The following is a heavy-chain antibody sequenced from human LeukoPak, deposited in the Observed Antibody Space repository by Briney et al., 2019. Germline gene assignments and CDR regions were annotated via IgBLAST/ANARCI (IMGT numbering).Heavy chain of an antibody. CDR3: ARRGCPGGTCYLDY. D-gene: IGHD2-8*02. CDR1: GGSISGSY. CDR2: VSYSGST. J-gene: IGHJ4*02. V-gene: IGHV4-59*01. Sequence: SETLSLTCTVSGGSISGSYWSWIRQSPGKGLELIGYVSYSGSTTYNPTFKSRVTISVDTPRSQFSLKLNSVTAADAAVYYCARRGCPGGTCYLDYWGQGALVTVSS.